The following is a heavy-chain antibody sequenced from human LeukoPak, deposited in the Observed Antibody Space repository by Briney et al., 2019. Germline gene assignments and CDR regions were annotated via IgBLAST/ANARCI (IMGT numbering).Heavy chain of an antibody. V-gene: IGHV3-21*01. CDR2: ISSSSSYI. CDR3: ARARGYYGMDV. CDR1: GFTFSSYS. D-gene: IGHD3-10*01. J-gene: IGHJ6*02. Sequence: GGYLRLSCAASGFTFSSYSMSWVRQAPGKGLEWVSSISSSSSYIYYADSVKGRFTISRDNAKNSLYLQMNSLRAEDTAVYYCARARGYYGMDVWGQGTTVTVSS.